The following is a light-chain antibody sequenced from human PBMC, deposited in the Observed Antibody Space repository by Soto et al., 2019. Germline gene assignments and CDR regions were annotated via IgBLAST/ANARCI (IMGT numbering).Light chain of an antibody. Sequence: QSVLSQPPSTSGTPGQRVTISCSGGTSNIGTYTVSWYQQFPETANRLLIYGSDLRRSGVPDRFSGSKSGTSASLSIGGLHSEDEAHYYCAAWDDSLDGPTFGGGTKLTVL. CDR2: GSD. V-gene: IGLV1-44*01. J-gene: IGLJ2*01. CDR1: TSNIGTYT. CDR3: AAWDDSLDGPT.